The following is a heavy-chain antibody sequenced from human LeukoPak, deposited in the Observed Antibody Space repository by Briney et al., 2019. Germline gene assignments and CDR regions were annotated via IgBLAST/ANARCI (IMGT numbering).Heavy chain of an antibody. Sequence: ASVKVSCKASGGTFISYAISWVRQAPGQGLEWMGGIIPIFGTANYAQKFQGRVTITTDESTSTAYMELSSLRSEDTAVYYCASGGATTTGEYYFDYWGQGTLVTVSS. J-gene: IGHJ4*02. V-gene: IGHV1-69*05. CDR1: GGTFISYA. CDR2: IIPIFGTA. CDR3: ASGGATTTGEYYFDY. D-gene: IGHD1-26*01.